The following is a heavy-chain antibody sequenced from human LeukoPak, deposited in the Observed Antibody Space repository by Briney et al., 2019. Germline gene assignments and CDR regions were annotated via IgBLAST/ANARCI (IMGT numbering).Heavy chain of an antibody. CDR3: ARDTVVRGVITVQYNWFDP. V-gene: IGHV4-4*07. CDR2: IYTSGST. D-gene: IGHD3-10*01. J-gene: IGHJ5*02. CDR1: GGSISSYY. Sequence: SETMPLTCTVSGGSISSYYWSWIRQPAGKGLEWIGRIYTSGSTNYNPSLKSRVTMSVDTSKNQFSLKLSSVTAADTDVYYCARDTVVRGVITVQYNWFDPRGQGTLVTVSS.